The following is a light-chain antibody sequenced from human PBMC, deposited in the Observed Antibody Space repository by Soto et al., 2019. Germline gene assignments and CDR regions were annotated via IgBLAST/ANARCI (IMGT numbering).Light chain of an antibody. CDR1: SSDIGRNT. J-gene: IGLJ1*01. CDR2: RNN. Sequence: QSVLTQPPSASGPPGQRVTISCSGSSSDIGRNTVNWYQQLPETAPKLLIYRNNQRPSGVPDRFSGSKSGTSASLAISGLQSEDEADYYCAVWDDSLNGYVFGTGTKVTVL. V-gene: IGLV1-44*01. CDR3: AVWDDSLNGYV.